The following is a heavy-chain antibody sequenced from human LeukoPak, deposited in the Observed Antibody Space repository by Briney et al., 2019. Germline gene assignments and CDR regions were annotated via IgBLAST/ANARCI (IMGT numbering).Heavy chain of an antibody. J-gene: IGHJ4*02. CDR3: ARDAPSWSRDY. CDR1: GFPFISHE. Sequence: GGSLRLSCSASGFPFISHEMNWVRQAPGKGLEWVSGISGSAKTRYYADSMKGRLTISRDNVKSSLDLQMNNLRADDTAVYYCARDAPSWSRDYWGQGTLVTVSS. D-gene: IGHD2-15*01. V-gene: IGHV3-48*03. CDR2: ISGSAKTR.